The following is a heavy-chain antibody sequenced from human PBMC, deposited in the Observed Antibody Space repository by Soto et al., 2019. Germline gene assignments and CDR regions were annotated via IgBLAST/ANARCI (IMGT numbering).Heavy chain of an antibody. Sequence: ASVKVSCKASGYTFTGYYMHWVRQAPGQGLEWMGWINPNSGGTNYAQKFQGRVTMTRDTSISTAYMELSRLRSDDTAVYYCARDQVGATTVYYYYGMDVWGQGTTVTVSS. D-gene: IGHD1-26*01. CDR1: GYTFTGYY. J-gene: IGHJ6*02. V-gene: IGHV1-2*02. CDR3: ARDQVGATTVYYYYGMDV. CDR2: INPNSGGT.